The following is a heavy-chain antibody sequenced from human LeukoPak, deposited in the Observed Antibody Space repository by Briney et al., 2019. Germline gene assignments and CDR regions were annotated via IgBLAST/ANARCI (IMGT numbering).Heavy chain of an antibody. V-gene: IGHV4-59*01. J-gene: IGHJ4*02. D-gene: IGHD5-18*01. CDR3: ARSVLGYSYGLHIDY. CDR2: IHYKGST. Sequence: SETLSLTCTVSGGSISSYYWSWIRQPPGKGLEWIGYIHYKGSTNYDPSLKSRVTISVDTSKNQFSLKLSSLTAADTAVYYCARSVLGYSYGLHIDYWGQGTLVTVSS. CDR1: GGSISSYY.